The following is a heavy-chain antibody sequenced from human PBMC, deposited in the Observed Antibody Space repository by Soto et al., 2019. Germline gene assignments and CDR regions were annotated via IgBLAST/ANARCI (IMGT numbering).Heavy chain of an antibody. CDR1: GGSLSISDYY. CDR2: IYYTGHT. J-gene: IGHJ5*02. CDR3: AGNRGISAAGTQGWFDP. D-gene: IGHD6-13*01. V-gene: IGHV4-39*01. Sequence: SETLSLTSTLSGGSLSISDYYWGWIRQPPGKGLEWIGSIYYTGHTYFNVSLQSRVTISIDTSKNQFSLTLRSMTAADTAIYYCAGNRGISAAGTQGWFDPWGQGTLVTVSS.